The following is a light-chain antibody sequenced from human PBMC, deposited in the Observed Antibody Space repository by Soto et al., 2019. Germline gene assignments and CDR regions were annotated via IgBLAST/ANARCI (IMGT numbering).Light chain of an antibody. CDR1: QSVTTY. J-gene: IGKJ5*01. CDR3: QQRSNWPPRIT. CDR2: DAT. V-gene: IGKV3-11*01. Sequence: PGERATLSCRASQSVTTYLAWYQQKPGQAPRLLIYDATNRATGIPARFSGSGSGTDFTLTISSLQPEDFAVYYCQQRSNWPPRITFGQGTRLEIK.